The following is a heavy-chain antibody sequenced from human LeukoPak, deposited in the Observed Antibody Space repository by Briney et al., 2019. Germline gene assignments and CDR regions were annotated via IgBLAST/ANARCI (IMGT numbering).Heavy chain of an antibody. V-gene: IGHV3-7*01. J-gene: IGHJ4*02. D-gene: IGHD6-19*01. CDR1: GFTFSSYW. CDR2: IKQDGSEK. Sequence: GGSLRLSCAASGFTFSSYWMSWVRQAPGKGLEWGANIKQDGSEKYYVDSVKGRFTISRDNAKNSLYLQMKSLRAEDTAVYYCARDVDTEQWLVRGGFDYWGQGTLVTVSS. CDR3: ARDVDTEQWLVRGGFDY.